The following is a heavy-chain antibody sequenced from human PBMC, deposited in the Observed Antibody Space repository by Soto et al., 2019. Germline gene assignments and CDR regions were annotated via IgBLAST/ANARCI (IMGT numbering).Heavy chain of an antibody. J-gene: IGHJ4*01. CDR1: GFAFSSYW. CDR2: INGDGSTT. CDR3: ARVGQGRYYFDY. Sequence: EVHLVESGGGSVQPGGSLKLSCAGSGFAFSSYWIHWVRQVPGKGLVWVSRINGDGSTTSYADSVRGRFTISRDNAKDTAYLPMNSLRAEDTALYYCARVGQGRYYFDYWGQGTLVTVSS. V-gene: IGHV3-74*01.